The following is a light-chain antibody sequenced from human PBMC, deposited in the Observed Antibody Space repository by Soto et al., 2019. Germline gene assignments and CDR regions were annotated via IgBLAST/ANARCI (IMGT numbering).Light chain of an antibody. Sequence: EVVMTQSPATLSVSPGESATLSCRASQTVSSNLAWYQQKPGQAPRLRIDGTFTRATGVPARFSASRSGTEFTLTITSPQSEDFALYYCQQYNNLPYSFGQGTKLEIK. V-gene: IGKV3-15*01. J-gene: IGKJ2*03. CDR3: QQYNNLPYS. CDR1: QTVSSN. CDR2: GTF.